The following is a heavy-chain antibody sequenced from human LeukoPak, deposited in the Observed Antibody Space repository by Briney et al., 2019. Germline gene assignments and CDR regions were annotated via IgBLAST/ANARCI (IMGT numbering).Heavy chain of an antibody. J-gene: IGHJ4*02. Sequence: ASVKVSCKASGYTFTGYYLNWVRQAPGQGLEWMGWISPNSDDTNYAQKFRGRVNMTRDTSMSTAYMELSRLRSDDTAIYYCARGGFDYWGQGTLVTVSS. CDR1: GYTFTGYY. V-gene: IGHV1-2*02. CDR2: ISPNSDDT. CDR3: ARGGFDY.